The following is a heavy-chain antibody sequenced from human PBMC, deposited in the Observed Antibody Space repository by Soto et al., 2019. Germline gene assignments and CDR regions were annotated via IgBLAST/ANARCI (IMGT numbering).Heavy chain of an antibody. J-gene: IGHJ3*02. CDR1: GGTFSIYA. D-gene: IGHD5-12*01. Sequence: VSFKASGGTFSIYAISWVRQAPGQGLEWMGGIIPIFGTANYAQKFQGRVTITADESTSTAYMELSSLRSEDTAVYYCARARLKARDAFDIWGQGTMVTVSS. CDR2: IIPIFGTA. V-gene: IGHV1-69*01. CDR3: ARARLKARDAFDI.